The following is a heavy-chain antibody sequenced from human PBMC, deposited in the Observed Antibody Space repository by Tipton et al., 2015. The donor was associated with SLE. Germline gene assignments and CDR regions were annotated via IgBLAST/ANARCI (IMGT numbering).Heavy chain of an antibody. CDR1: GFTFSRHW. J-gene: IGHJ4*02. Sequence: SLRLSCAASGFTFSRHWMNWVRQAPGKGLEWVANIKEDGSEKYHVDSVEGRFTISRDNAKNSLYLQMNSLRAEDTAVYYCARDRGWGSSREVDYWGQGTLVTVSP. CDR2: IKEDGSEK. V-gene: IGHV3-7*01. D-gene: IGHD7-27*01. CDR3: ARDRGWGSSREVDY.